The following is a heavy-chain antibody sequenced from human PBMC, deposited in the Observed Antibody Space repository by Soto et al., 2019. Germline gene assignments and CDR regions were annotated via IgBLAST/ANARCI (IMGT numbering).Heavy chain of an antibody. V-gene: IGHV1-69*06. CDR1: GDTFASIA. CDR3: ASPIEGVNLSEWLPFVS. D-gene: IGHD3-3*01. J-gene: IGHJ5*01. Sequence: QVQLVQSGAEVREPGSSVKVSCKSSGDTFASIAVSWMRHSPGEGLEWMGGVNPLSAKSIYAQRFQGRLTITAHRSTSTAYMELHRLTNDDTAVYYCASPIEGVNLSEWLPFVSWGQGTLLIVSS. CDR2: VNPLSAKS.